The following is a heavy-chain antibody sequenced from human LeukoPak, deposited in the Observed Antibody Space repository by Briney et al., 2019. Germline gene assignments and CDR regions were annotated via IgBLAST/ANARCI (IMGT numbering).Heavy chain of an antibody. CDR1: GGSISSYY. CDR3: ARDPSYYYGSGGGGFDP. Sequence: SETLSLTCTVSGGSISSYYWSWLRQPPGEGLEWIGYIYYSGSTNYNPSLKSRVTISVDTSKNQFSLKLSSVTAADTAVYYCARDPSYYYGSGGGGFDPWGQGTLVTVSS. CDR2: IYYSGST. J-gene: IGHJ5*02. D-gene: IGHD3-10*01. V-gene: IGHV4-59*01.